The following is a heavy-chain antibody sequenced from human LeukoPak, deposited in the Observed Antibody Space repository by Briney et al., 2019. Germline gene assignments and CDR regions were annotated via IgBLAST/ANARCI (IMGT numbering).Heavy chain of an antibody. J-gene: IGHJ6*02. Sequence: PGGSLRLSCAASGFTFSSHAMHWVRQAPGKGLEWVAVISYDGSNKYYADSVKGRFTISRDNSKNTLYLQMNSLRAEDTAVYYCARDLKTTAPLSPLYYYYYGMDVWGQGTTVTVSS. CDR2: ISYDGSNK. CDR3: ARDLKTTAPLSPLYYYYYGMDV. D-gene: IGHD4-11*01. V-gene: IGHV3-30-3*01. CDR1: GFTFSSHA.